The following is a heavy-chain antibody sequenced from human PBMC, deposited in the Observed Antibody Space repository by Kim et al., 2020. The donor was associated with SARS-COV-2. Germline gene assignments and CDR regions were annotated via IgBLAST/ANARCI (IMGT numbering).Heavy chain of an antibody. CDR1: GYSFTSYW. Sequence: GESLKISCKGSGYSFTSYWISWVRQMPGKGLEWMGRIDPSDSYTNYSPSFQGHVTISADKSISTAYLQWSSLKASDTAMYYCARLPLDYYDSSGYYWKYYFDYWGQGTLVTVSS. CDR3: ARLPLDYYDSSGYYWKYYFDY. V-gene: IGHV5-10-1*01. J-gene: IGHJ4*02. CDR2: IDPSDSYT. D-gene: IGHD3-22*01.